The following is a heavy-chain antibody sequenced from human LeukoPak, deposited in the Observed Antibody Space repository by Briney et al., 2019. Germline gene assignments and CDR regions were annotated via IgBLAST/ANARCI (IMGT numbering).Heavy chain of an antibody. CDR1: GGPISSSSYY. V-gene: IGHV4-39*02. D-gene: IGHD2-15*01. Sequence: KTSETLSLTCAVSGGPISSSSYYWGWIRQPPGKRLEWIGSIHYSGRTYDNPSLKSRVTISLDTSKNHFSLKLSSVTAADTAVYYCARPLGYCSGGSCYGDAFDIWGQGTMVTVSS. J-gene: IGHJ3*02. CDR2: IHYSGRT. CDR3: ARPLGYCSGGSCYGDAFDI.